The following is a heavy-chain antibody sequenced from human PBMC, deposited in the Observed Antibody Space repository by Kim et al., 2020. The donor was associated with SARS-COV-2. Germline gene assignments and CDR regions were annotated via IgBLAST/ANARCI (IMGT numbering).Heavy chain of an antibody. CDR3: ARDFDWALDL. J-gene: IGHJ5*02. CDR2: SSVDEI. Sequence: GGSLRLSCVASGFALSNYNMNWVRQAPGKGLEWLAYSSVDEIHYADSVKGRLTGSRDNAKNALYLQMNSLREGDTGVYFCARDFDWALDLWGQGTLVTVSS. CDR1: GFALSNYN. D-gene: IGHD3-9*01. V-gene: IGHV3-48*02.